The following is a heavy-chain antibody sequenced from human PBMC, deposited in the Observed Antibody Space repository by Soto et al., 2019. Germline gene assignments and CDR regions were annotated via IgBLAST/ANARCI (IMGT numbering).Heavy chain of an antibody. CDR3: AREYCGGDCYSASYYYYYYGMDV. V-gene: IGHV1-2*04. CDR2: INPNSGGT. Sequence: ASVKVSCKASGYTFTGYYMHWVRQAPGQGLEWMGWINPNSGGTNYAQKFQGWVTMTRDTSISTAYMELSRLRSEDTAVYYCAREYCGGDCYSASYYYYYYGMDVWGQGTTVTVSS. CDR1: GYTFTGYY. J-gene: IGHJ6*02. D-gene: IGHD2-21*02.